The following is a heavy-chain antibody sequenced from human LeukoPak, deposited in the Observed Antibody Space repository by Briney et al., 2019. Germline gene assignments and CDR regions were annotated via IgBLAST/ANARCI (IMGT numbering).Heavy chain of an antibody. D-gene: IGHD2-8*02. Sequence: SETLSLTCTVSGGSISSYYWSWIRQPPGKGLEWIGYIYYSGSTNYNPSLKSRVTMSVDTSKNQFSLKLSSVTAADTAVYYCARHRRNYYGTGGSPFDCWGQGILVTVSS. CDR1: GGSISSYY. CDR2: IYYSGST. J-gene: IGHJ4*02. V-gene: IGHV4-59*08. CDR3: ARHRRNYYGTGGSPFDC.